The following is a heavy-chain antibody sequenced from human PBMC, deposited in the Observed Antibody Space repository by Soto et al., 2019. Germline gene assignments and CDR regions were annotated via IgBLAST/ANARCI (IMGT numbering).Heavy chain of an antibody. CDR1: GFSLSTSGMC. Sequence: TLVNPTQTLTLTCTFSGFSLSTSGMCVSWIRQPPGKALEWLALIDWDNDKYYSTSLKTRLTISKDTSKNQVVLTMTNMDPVDTATYYCARIGYDILTGYHNWFDPWGQGTLVTVSS. D-gene: IGHD3-9*01. CDR3: ARIGYDILTGYHNWFDP. J-gene: IGHJ5*02. CDR2: IDWDNDK. V-gene: IGHV2-70*01.